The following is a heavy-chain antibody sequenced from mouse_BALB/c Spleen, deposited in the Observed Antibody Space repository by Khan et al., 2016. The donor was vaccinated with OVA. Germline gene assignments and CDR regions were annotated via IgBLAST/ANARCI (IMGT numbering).Heavy chain of an antibody. CDR2: ISSGGDYT. CDR3: ASHLTGSFAY. CDR1: GFTFSSYS. V-gene: IGHV5-6*01. D-gene: IGHD4-1*01. Sequence: EVQLVESGGDLVKPGGSLKLSCAASGFTFSSYSMSWVRQTPDKRLEWFASISSGGDYTYYPDIVMGRFTISRDNAKNTLYLQMSSLKSEDTAMYYCASHLTGSFAYGGEGTLVTVSA. J-gene: IGHJ3*01.